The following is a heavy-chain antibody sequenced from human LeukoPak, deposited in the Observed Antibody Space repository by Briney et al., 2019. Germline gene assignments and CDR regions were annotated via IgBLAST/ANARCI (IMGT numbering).Heavy chain of an antibody. J-gene: IGHJ4*02. CDR3: ARVDGITGTADFDY. CDR2: ISYDGNNK. V-gene: IGHV3-30*04. D-gene: IGHD1-20*01. Sequence: PGRSLRLSCAASGFTFSSYAMHWVRQAPGKGLEWVAVISYDGNNKYYADSVKGRFTISRDNAKNSLYLQMNSLRAEDTAVYYCARVDGITGTADFDYWGQGTLVTVSS. CDR1: GFTFSSYA.